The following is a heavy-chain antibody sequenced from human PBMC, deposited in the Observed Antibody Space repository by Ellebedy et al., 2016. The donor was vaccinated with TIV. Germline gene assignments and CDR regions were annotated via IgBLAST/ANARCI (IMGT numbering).Heavy chain of an antibody. Sequence: GESLKISCAASGFTFSASSMTWVRQAPGKGLEWVSSISSSSTFIYYADSVKGRFTISRDNAKKSLYLKMNSLRAEDTAVYYCAKAGLYMITFGEFDGAFDIWGQGTMVTVSS. CDR3: AKAGLYMITFGEFDGAFDI. D-gene: IGHD3-16*01. CDR1: GFTFSASS. J-gene: IGHJ3*02. V-gene: IGHV3-21*01. CDR2: ISSSSTFI.